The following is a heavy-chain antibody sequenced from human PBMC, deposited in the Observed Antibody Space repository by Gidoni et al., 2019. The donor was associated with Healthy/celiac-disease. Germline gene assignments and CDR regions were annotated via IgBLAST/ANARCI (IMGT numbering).Heavy chain of an antibody. D-gene: IGHD3-3*01. CDR1: CFTFSSYG. CDR2: ISYDGSNK. J-gene: IGHJ4*02. CDR3: AKGGFFGQLDY. Sequence: QVQLVESGGGVVQPGRSLRLSCSASCFTFSSYGMHWVRQAPGKGLEWVAVISYDGSNKYYADSVKGRFIISRDNSKNTLYLQMNSLRAEDTAVYYCAKGGFFGQLDYWGQGTLVTVSS. V-gene: IGHV3-30*18.